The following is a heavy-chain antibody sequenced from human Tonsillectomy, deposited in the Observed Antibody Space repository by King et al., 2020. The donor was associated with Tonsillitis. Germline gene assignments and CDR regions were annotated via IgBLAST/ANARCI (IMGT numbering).Heavy chain of an antibody. V-gene: IGHV3-30*04. CDR2: ISYDGSNK. D-gene: IGHD6-19*01. J-gene: IGHJ4*02. CDR3: ARDLSGWYDPYFDY. CDR1: GFTFSSYA. Sequence: VQLVESGGGVVQPGRSLRLSCAASGFTFSSYAMHWVRQAPGKGLEWVAVISYDGSNKYYADSVKGRFTISRDNSKNTLYLQMNSLRAEDTAVYYCARDLSGWYDPYFDYWGQGTLVTVSS.